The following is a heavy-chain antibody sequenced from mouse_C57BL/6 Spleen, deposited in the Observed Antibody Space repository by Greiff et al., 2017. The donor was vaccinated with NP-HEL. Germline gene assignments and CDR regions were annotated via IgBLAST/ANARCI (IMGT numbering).Heavy chain of an antibody. CDR2: IYPGDGDT. V-gene: IGHV1-80*01. J-gene: IGHJ1*03. D-gene: IGHD1-1*01. Sequence: QVQLQQSGAELVKPGASVKISCKASGYAFSSYWMNWVKQRPGKGLEWIGQIYPGDGDTNYNGKFKGKATLTADKSSSTAYMQLSSLTSEDSAVYFCARSGGSSYVWYFDVWGTGTTVTVSS. CDR3: ARSGGSSYVWYFDV. CDR1: GYAFSSYW.